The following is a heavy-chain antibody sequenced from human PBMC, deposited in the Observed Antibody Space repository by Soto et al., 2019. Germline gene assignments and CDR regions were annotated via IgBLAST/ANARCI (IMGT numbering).Heavy chain of an antibody. CDR3: AKPRGFRLVTPLDX. V-gene: IGHV5-51*01. CDR2: IYPGDTET. J-gene: IGHJ4*02. Sequence: GESLKISCKSSGYIFTNYWIGWVRQMPGKGLELMVSIYPGDTETRYSPSFQGQVTISADKSIINAYLQWSGLRASDSAMYYCAKPRGFRLVTPLDXWGQGTQVTVSX. D-gene: IGHD3-9*01. CDR1: GYIFTNYW.